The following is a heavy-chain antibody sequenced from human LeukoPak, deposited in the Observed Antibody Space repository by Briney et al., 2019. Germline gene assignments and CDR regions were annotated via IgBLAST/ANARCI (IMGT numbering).Heavy chain of an antibody. D-gene: IGHD3-10*01. Sequence: GGSLRLSRAASGFTFSSYWMSWVRQAPGKGLEWVANIKQDGSEKYYVDSVKGRFTISRDNAKNSLYLQMNSLRAEDTAVYYCARDRWFGELFHDAFDIWGQGTMVTVSS. CDR2: IKQDGSEK. CDR3: ARDRWFGELFHDAFDI. J-gene: IGHJ3*02. V-gene: IGHV3-7*03. CDR1: GFTFSSYW.